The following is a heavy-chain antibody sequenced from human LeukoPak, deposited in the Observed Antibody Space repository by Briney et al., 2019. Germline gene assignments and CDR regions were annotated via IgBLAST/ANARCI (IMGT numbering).Heavy chain of an antibody. Sequence: GGSLRLSCAASGFTFSDYNMNWVRQAPGKGLVWVSRINSDGTITSYADSVKGRFTISRDNAKSTLYLQMNSLRAEDTAVYYCGRGGYYFDYWGQGTLVTVSS. J-gene: IGHJ4*02. CDR3: GRGGYYFDY. CDR1: GFTFSDYN. V-gene: IGHV3-74*01. CDR2: INSDGTIT.